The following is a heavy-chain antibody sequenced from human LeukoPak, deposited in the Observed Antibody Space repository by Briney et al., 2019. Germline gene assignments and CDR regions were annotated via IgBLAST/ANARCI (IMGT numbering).Heavy chain of an antibody. V-gene: IGHV1-8*01. J-gene: IGHJ4*02. CDR3: ATDSGGWKGFDY. CDR1: GYTFTSYD. CDR2: MNPNSGNT. Sequence: ASVKVSCKASGYTFTSYDINWVRQATGQGLEWMGWMNPNSGNTGYAQKFQGRVTMTRNTSISTAYMELSSLRSEDTAVYYCATDSGGWKGFDYWGQGTLVTVSS. D-gene: IGHD2-15*01.